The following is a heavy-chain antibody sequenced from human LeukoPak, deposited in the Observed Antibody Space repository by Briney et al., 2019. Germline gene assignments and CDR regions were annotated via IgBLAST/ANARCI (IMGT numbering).Heavy chain of an antibody. Sequence: SETLSLTCTVSGGSISSYYWSWIRQPAGKGLEWIGRIYTSGSTNYNPSLKSRVTMSVDTSKNRFSLKLSSVTAADTAVYYCARSGIKMIVVVNGAFDIWGQGTMVTVSS. CDR3: ARSGIKMIVVVNGAFDI. CDR1: GGSISSYY. CDR2: IYTSGST. V-gene: IGHV4-4*07. D-gene: IGHD3-22*01. J-gene: IGHJ3*02.